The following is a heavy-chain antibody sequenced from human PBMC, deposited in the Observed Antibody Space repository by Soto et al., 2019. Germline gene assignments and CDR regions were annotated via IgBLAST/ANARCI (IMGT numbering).Heavy chain of an antibody. CDR2: ISGYNGRT. V-gene: IGHV1-18*01. J-gene: IGHJ6*01. CDR1: GYTFSTYG. Sequence: QIQLVQSGPDVKKPGASVKVSCKASGYTFSTYGLSRVRQAPGQGLEWMGWISGYNGRTNYAQKVRGRESLTTDTSPSTAYMELRSLRPDDTAMYYCARDNRKELWIEGLNAMDVWGQGTTVTVSS. D-gene: IGHD3-10*01. CDR3: ARDNRKELWIEGLNAMDV.